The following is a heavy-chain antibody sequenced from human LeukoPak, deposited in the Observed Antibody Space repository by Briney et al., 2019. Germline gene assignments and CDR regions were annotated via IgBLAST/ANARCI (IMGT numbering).Heavy chain of an antibody. D-gene: IGHD4-17*01. V-gene: IGHV3-74*01. CDR3: ARDPGDYGASI. J-gene: IGHJ3*02. Sequence: GGSLRLSCAASGFTVSSNYMSWVRQAPGKGLVWVSRINSDGSSTSYADSVKGRFTISRDNAKNTLYLQMNSLRAEDTAVYYCARDPGDYGASIWGQGTMVTVSS. CDR1: GFTVSSNY. CDR2: INSDGSST.